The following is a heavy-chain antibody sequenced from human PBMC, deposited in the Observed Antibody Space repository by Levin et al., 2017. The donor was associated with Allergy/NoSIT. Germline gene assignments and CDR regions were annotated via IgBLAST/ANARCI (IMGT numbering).Heavy chain of an antibody. D-gene: IGHD4-17*01. Sequence: GGSLRLSCAASGFTFSSYSMNWVRQAPGKGLEWVSYISSSSSTIYYADSVKGRFTISRDNAKNSLYLQMNSLRDEDTAVYYCARDQGEDYGDYVFYYFDYWGQGTLVTVSS. CDR1: GFTFSSYS. J-gene: IGHJ4*02. CDR2: ISSSSSTI. CDR3: ARDQGEDYGDYVFYYFDY. V-gene: IGHV3-48*02.